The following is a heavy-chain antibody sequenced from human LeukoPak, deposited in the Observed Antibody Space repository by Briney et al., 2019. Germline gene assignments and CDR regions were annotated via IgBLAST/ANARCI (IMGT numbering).Heavy chain of an antibody. CDR3: ARDGYLTEEYYYYYYYMDV. V-gene: IGHV1-69*01. CDR1: GGTFSSYA. D-gene: IGHD5-12*01. J-gene: IGHJ6*03. Sequence: GSSVKVSCKASGGTFSSYAISWVRQAPGQGLEWMGGIIPIFGTANYAQKFQGRVTITADESTRTAYMELSSLGSEDTAVYYCARDGYLTEEYYYYYYYMDVWGKGTTVTVSS. CDR2: IIPIFGTA.